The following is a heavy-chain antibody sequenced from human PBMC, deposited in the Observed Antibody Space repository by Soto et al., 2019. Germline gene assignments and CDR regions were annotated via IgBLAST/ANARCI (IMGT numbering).Heavy chain of an antibody. CDR3: ARVGPPIYDSSGYYPGYFDY. D-gene: IGHD3-22*01. V-gene: IGHV1-18*01. J-gene: IGHJ4*02. CDR2: ISAYNGNT. Sequence: ASVKVSCKASGYTFTSYGISWVRQAPGQGLEWMGWISAYNGNTNYAQKLQGRVTMTTDTSTSTAYMELRSLRSDDTAVYYCARVGPPIYDSSGYYPGYFDYWGQGTLVTFYS. CDR1: GYTFTSYG.